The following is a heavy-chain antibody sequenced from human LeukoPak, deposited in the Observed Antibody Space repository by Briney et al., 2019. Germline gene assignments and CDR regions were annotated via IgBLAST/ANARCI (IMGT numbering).Heavy chain of an antibody. CDR1: GGSISSYY. J-gene: IGHJ6*02. D-gene: IGHD1-7*01. CDR3: ARDNWNYGSSMDV. Sequence: SETLSLTCTVSGGSISSYYWSWTRQPPGKGLEWIGYIYYSGSTNYNPSLKSRVTISVDTSKNQFSLKLSSVTAADTAVYYCARDNWNYGSSMDVWGQGTTVTVSS. V-gene: IGHV4-59*01. CDR2: IYYSGST.